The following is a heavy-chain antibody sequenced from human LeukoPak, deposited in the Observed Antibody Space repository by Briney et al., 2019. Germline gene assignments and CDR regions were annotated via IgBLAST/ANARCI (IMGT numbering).Heavy chain of an antibody. Sequence: GGSLRLSCAASRFTFSSYAMTWVRQPPGKGLEWVSSISSSSSYIYYADSVKGRFTISRDNAKNSLYLQMNSLRAEDTAVYYCARDGTRYCSSTSCYINYWGQGTLVTVSS. D-gene: IGHD2-2*02. CDR1: RFTFSSYA. V-gene: IGHV3-21*01. CDR2: ISSSSSYI. J-gene: IGHJ4*02. CDR3: ARDGTRYCSSTSCYINY.